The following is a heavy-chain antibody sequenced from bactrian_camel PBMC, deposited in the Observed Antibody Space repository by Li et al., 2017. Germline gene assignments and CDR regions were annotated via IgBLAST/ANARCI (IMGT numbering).Heavy chain of an antibody. Sequence: HVQLVESGGGSVQPGETLRLSCTASGFSFDETDLGWYRQAPGDECEMVSTIASNGFIVYADSVRGRFTISRDNAKNTVSLQMNSLKPEDTAVYYCVHLPGYGDYEGPGDCGGQGTQVTVS. CDR3: VHLPGYGDYEGPGDC. V-gene: IGHV3S53*01. CDR2: IASNGFI. CDR1: GFSFDETD. J-gene: IGHJ4*01. D-gene: IGHD4*01.